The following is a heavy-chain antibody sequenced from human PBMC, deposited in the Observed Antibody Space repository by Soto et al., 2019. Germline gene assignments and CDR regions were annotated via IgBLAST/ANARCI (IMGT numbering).Heavy chain of an antibody. D-gene: IGHD2-21*01. Sequence: QVQLQESGPGLVKPSQTLSLTCTDSGGSISSGGYYWSLIRQHPGKGLEWIGYIYYSGSTYYNPSLKSRVTISVDTSKNQFALKLSSVTAADTAVYYCAASCVGCGGFNYYGMDVWGQGTTVTVSS. V-gene: IGHV4-31*03. CDR3: AASCVGCGGFNYYGMDV. J-gene: IGHJ6*02. CDR1: GGSISSGGYY. CDR2: IYYSGST.